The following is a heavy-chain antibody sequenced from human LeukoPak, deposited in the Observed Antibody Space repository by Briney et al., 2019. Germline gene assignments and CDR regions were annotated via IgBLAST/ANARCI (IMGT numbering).Heavy chain of an antibody. D-gene: IGHD5-18*01. J-gene: IGHJ4*02. Sequence: SETLSLTCTVSGGSISSYYWSWIRQPPGKGLEWIGYIYYSGSTNYNPSLKSRVTISVDTSKNQFSLKLSSVTAADTAVYYCARGHVDTAMVLGYGGQGTLVTVSS. V-gene: IGHV4-59*01. CDR2: IYYSGST. CDR3: ARGHVDTAMVLGY. CDR1: GGSISSYY.